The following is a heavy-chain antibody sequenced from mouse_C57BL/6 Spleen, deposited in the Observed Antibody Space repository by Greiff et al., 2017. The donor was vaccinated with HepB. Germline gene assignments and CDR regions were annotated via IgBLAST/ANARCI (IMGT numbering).Heavy chain of an antibody. CDR1: GFSLTSYG. V-gene: IGHV2-5*01. Sequence: QVQLKESGPGLVQPSQSLSITCTVSGFSLTSYGVHWVRQSPGKGLEWLGVIWRGGSTDYNAAFMSRLSITKDNSKSQVFFKMNSLQADDTAIYYCAKNTPDYYGSSYYAMDYWGQGTSVTVSS. J-gene: IGHJ4*01. CDR2: IWRGGST. D-gene: IGHD1-1*01. CDR3: AKNTPDYYGSSYYAMDY.